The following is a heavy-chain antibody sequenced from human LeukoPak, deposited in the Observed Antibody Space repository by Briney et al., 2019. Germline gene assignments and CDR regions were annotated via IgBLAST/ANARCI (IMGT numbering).Heavy chain of an antibody. Sequence: PSETLSLTCTVSGGSISSYYWGWIRQPPGKGLEWIGYIYYSGSTNYNPSLKSRVTISVDTSKNQFSLKLSSVTAADTAVYYCARDLDYGGNSGWGSAFDIWGQGTMVTVSS. CDR1: GGSISSYY. V-gene: IGHV4-59*01. D-gene: IGHD4-23*01. CDR3: ARDLDYGGNSGWGSAFDI. CDR2: IYYSGST. J-gene: IGHJ3*02.